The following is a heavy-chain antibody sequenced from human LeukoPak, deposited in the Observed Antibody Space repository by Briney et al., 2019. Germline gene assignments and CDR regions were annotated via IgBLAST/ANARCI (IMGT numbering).Heavy chain of an antibody. CDR3: ARGGSGSGYLYYFDY. Sequence: ASAKVSCKASGHSFSDYSMHWVRLAPGQGLEWMGRIDFNSGGTTYAHNFQGRVTMTRDTSINTVYMELSGLTSDDTAVYYCARGGSGSGYLYYFDYRGQGTLVSVPS. CDR1: GHSFSDYS. D-gene: IGHD3-10*01. CDR2: IDFNSGGT. V-gene: IGHV1-2*06. J-gene: IGHJ4*02.